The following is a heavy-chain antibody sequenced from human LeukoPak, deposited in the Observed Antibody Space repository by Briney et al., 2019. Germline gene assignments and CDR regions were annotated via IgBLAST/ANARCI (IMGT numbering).Heavy chain of an antibody. J-gene: IGHJ6*02. CDR3: ARQDTTMVSYYYGMDV. Sequence: GGSLRLSCATSGFTFSDYYMSWIRQAPGKGLEWVSYISSSGSTIYYADSVKGRFTISRDNVKNSLYLQMNSLRAEDTAVYYCARQDTTMVSYYYGMDVWGQGTTVTVSS. V-gene: IGHV3-11*01. CDR2: ISSSGSTI. D-gene: IGHD5-18*01. CDR1: GFTFSDYY.